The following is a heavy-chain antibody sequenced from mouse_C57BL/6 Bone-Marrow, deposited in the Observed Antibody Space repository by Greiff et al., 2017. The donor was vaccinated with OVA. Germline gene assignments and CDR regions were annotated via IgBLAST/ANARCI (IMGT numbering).Heavy chain of an antibody. V-gene: IGHV7-1*01. CDR1: GFTFSDFY. CDR3: ARSLLCGYFDV. J-gene: IGHJ1*03. CDR2: SRNKANDYTT. Sequence: EVKLMESGGGLVQSGRSLRLSCATSGFTFSDFYMEWVRQAPGKGLEWIAASRNKANDYTTEYSASVKGRCIVSRDTSQSILYLQMNALRAEDTAIYYCARSLLCGYFDVWGTGTTVTVSS. D-gene: IGHD2-1*01.